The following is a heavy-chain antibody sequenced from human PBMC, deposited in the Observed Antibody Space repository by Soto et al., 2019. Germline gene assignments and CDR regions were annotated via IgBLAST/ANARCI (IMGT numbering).Heavy chain of an antibody. Sequence: PGGSLRLSCAASGFTFSSYAMSWVRQAPGKGLEWVSAISGSGGSTYYADSVKGRFTISRDNSKNTLYLQMNSLRAEDTAVYYCAKNCRPFRLLRYFDWPTNRHGMDVWGQGTTVTVSS. CDR3: AKNCRPFRLLRYFDWPTNRHGMDV. J-gene: IGHJ6*02. V-gene: IGHV3-23*01. CDR1: GFTFSSYA. D-gene: IGHD3-9*01. CDR2: ISGSGGST.